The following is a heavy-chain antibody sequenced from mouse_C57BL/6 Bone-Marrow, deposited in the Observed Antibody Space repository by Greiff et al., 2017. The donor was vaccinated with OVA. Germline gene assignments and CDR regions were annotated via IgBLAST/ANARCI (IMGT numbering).Heavy chain of an antibody. CDR3: ARGGWTTVVATNARDY. D-gene: IGHD1-1*01. Sequence: EVQLQQSGPELVKPGASVKISCKASGYTFTDYYMNWVKQSHGKSLEWIGDINPNNGGTSYNQKFKGKATLTVDKSSSTAYMELRSLTSEDSAVYYCARGGWTTVVATNARDYWGQGTSVTVSS. CDR2: INPNNGGT. CDR1: GYTFTDYY. J-gene: IGHJ4*01. V-gene: IGHV1-26*01.